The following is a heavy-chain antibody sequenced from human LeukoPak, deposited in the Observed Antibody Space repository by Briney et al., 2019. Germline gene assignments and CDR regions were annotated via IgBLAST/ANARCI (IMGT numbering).Heavy chain of an antibody. Sequence: SETXSLTCTVADDSVKSRSYYWGWIRQPPGKGLEWIGSIYYSGSIYHNPSLKSRFTISVDTSKNQFSLKLSSVTAADTAVYYCARLVPRSRWLQFDAFDIWGQGTMVTVSS. V-gene: IGHV4-39*01. D-gene: IGHD5-24*01. CDR1: DDSVKSRSYY. CDR2: IYYSGSI. J-gene: IGHJ3*02. CDR3: ARLVPRSRWLQFDAFDI.